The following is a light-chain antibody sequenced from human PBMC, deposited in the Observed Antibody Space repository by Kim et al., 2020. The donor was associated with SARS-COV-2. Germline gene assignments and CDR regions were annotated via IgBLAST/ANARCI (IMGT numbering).Light chain of an antibody. CDR3: QVWDSSSDPPNWV. V-gene: IGLV3-21*04. CDR2: YDS. J-gene: IGLJ3*02. CDR1: NVGSKS. Sequence: GKTDRITCGGNNVGSKSVHWYQQKPGQAPVLVIYYDSDRPSGIPERFSGSNSGNTATLTISRVEAGDEADYYCQVWDSSSDPPNWVFGGGTQLTVL.